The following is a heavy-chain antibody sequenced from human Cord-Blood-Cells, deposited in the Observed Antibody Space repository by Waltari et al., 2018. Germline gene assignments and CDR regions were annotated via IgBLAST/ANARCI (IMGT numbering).Heavy chain of an antibody. Sequence: QVHLQQWGAGPLKPSQTLSLTCAVYGGSFSGHYWSWTRQPPGKGLEWIGEINHSGSTNYNPSLKSRVTISVDTSKNQFSLKLSSVTTADTAVYYCARATSWGWGAFDIWGQGTMVTVSS. CDR3: ARATSWGWGAFDI. CDR1: GGSFSGHY. D-gene: IGHD3-16*01. J-gene: IGHJ3*02. CDR2: INHSGST. V-gene: IGHV4-34*01.